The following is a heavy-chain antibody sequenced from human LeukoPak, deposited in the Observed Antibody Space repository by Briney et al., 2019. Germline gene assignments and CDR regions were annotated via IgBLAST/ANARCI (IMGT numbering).Heavy chain of an antibody. D-gene: IGHD6-19*01. CDR2: IYHSGST. CDR3: ARVRFSSGSRLFDP. J-gene: IGHJ5*02. CDR1: GGSISSSNW. V-gene: IGHV4-4*03. Sequence: PPETLSLTCAVSGGSISSSNWWSWVRQPPGKGLEWIGEIYHSGSTNYNPSLKSRVTISVDKSKNQFSLKLSSVTAADTAVYYCARVRFSSGSRLFDPWGQGTLVTVSS.